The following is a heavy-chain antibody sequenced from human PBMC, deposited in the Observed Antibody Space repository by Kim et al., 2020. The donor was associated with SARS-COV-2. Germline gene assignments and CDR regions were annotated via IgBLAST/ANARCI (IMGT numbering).Heavy chain of an antibody. J-gene: IGHJ4*02. V-gene: IGHV3-15*01. Sequence: VKGRFTISRDDSKNTLYLQMNSLKTEDTAVYYCTTDNHSSGWIPYPFDYWGQGTLVTVSS. D-gene: IGHD6-19*01. CDR3: TTDNHSSGWIPYPFDY.